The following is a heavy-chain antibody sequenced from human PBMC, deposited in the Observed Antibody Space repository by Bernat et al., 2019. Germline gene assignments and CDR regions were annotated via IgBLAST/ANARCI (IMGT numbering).Heavy chain of an antibody. CDR3: ARGTESSNFDWSLRQREWWFDP. D-gene: IGHD3-9*01. V-gene: IGHV4-34*01. J-gene: IGHJ5*02. CDR1: GFTFSDHY. Sequence: VQVVESGGGLVQPGGSLRLSCAASGFTFSDHYMDWVRQSPGKGLEWIGEINHRGSINYNPSLKSRVTISTDTSKKQFSLRMSSVTAADTAVYYCARGTESSNFDWSLRQREWWFDPWGQGTLVTVSS. CDR2: INHRGSI.